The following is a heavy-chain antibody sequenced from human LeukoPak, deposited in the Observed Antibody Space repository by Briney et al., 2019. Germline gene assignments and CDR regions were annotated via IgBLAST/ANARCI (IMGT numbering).Heavy chain of an antibody. CDR2: NSGSGGST. CDR3: AKDPPTYYYGSGSYSG. Sequence: QTGGSLRLSCAASGFTFSSYAMSWVRQAPGKGLEWVSANSGSGGSTYYADSVKGRFTISRDNSKNTLYLQMNSLRAEDTAVYYCAKDPPTYYYGSGSYSGWGQGTLVTVSS. CDR1: GFTFSSYA. D-gene: IGHD3-10*01. J-gene: IGHJ4*02. V-gene: IGHV3-23*01.